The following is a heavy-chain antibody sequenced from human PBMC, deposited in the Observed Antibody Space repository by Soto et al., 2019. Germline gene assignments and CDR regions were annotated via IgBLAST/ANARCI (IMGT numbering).Heavy chain of an antibody. V-gene: IGHV3-48*01. Sequence: GGSLRLSCAASGFTFSSYSMNWVRQAPGKGLEWVSYISSSSSTIYYADSAKGRFTISRDNAKNSLYLQMNSLRAEDTAVYYCARAYYYDSSGYLNWFDPWGQGTLVTVSS. CDR3: ARAYYYDSSGYLNWFDP. D-gene: IGHD3-22*01. CDR1: GFTFSSYS. J-gene: IGHJ5*02. CDR2: ISSSSSTI.